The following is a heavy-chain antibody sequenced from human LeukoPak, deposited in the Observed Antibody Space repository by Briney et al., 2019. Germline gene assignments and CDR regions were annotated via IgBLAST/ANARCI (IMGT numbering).Heavy chain of an antibody. CDR2: IKQDGSEK. CDR1: GFTFSRYW. CDR3: ARAFRGFRIAPFDY. Sequence: EGSLRLSCAASGFTFSRYWMSWVRQAPGKGLEWVANIKQDGSEKYYVDSVKGRFTISRDNAKNSLYLQMNSLRAEDTAVYYCARAFRGFRIAPFDYWGQGTLVTVSS. D-gene: IGHD3-16*01. J-gene: IGHJ4*02. V-gene: IGHV3-7*01.